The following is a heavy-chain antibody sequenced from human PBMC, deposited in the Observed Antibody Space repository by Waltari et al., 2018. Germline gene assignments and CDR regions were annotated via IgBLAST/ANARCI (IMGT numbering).Heavy chain of an antibody. J-gene: IGHJ4*02. D-gene: IGHD3-3*01. CDR2: IKSKTDGGTT. Sequence: TFSNAWMNWVRQAPGKGLEWVGRIKSKTDGGTTDYAAPVKGRFTISRDDSKNTLYLQMNSLKTEDTAVYYCTTSKQGTYYDFWSGYYGLYWGQGTLVTVSS. CDR1: TFSNAW. V-gene: IGHV3-15*07. CDR3: TTSKQGTYYDFWSGYYGLY.